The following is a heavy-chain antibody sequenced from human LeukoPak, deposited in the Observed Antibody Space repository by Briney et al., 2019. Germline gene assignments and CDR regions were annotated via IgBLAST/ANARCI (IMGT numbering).Heavy chain of an antibody. Sequence: PGGSLRLSCATSGFTFDDYGMSWVRQAPGKGLGWVSIISYDGSNKFYADSVKGRFTISRDNSKNTLFLQMDSLRAEDTAVYYCAKDQSDYAGYYFDYWGQGTLVTVSS. CDR3: AKDQSDYAGYYFDY. D-gene: IGHD4-17*01. J-gene: IGHJ4*02. CDR2: ISYDGSNK. CDR1: GFTFDDYG. V-gene: IGHV3-30*18.